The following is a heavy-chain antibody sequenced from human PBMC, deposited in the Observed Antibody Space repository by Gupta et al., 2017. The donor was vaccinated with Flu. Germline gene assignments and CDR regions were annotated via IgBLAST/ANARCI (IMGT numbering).Heavy chain of an antibody. CDR1: GFTLSTYT. J-gene: IGHJ5*02. CDR3: ARTGNGWSVYH. D-gene: IGHD3-3*01. Sequence: EVQLVESGGGLFEPGGSLRLSCVASGFTLSTYTMNWVRQASGKGLEWVSSISSTGNFIFYADSVKGRFTITRDSAKNSLCLQMTGLRAEDTAVYYCARTGNGWSVYHWGQGILVTVS. V-gene: IGHV3-21*01. CDR2: ISSTGNFI.